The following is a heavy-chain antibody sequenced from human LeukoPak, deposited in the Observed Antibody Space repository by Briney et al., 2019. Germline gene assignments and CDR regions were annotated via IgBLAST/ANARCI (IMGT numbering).Heavy chain of an antibody. CDR2: INTNTGNP. V-gene: IGHV7-4-1*02. Sequence: GASAKVSCKASGYTFTSYGISWVRQAPGQGLEWMAWINTNTGNPTYAQGFTGRFVFSLDTSISTAYLHISGLKAEDTAVYYCARDGLRSCTSSSCYPGEDAFDIWGQGTVVTVSS. CDR3: ARDGLRSCTSSSCYPGEDAFDI. D-gene: IGHD2-2*01. CDR1: GYTFTSYG. J-gene: IGHJ3*02.